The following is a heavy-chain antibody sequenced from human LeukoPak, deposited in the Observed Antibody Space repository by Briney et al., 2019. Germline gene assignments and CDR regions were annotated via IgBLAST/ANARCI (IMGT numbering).Heavy chain of an antibody. D-gene: IGHD3-22*01. CDR2: ISAYNGNT. Sequence: GASVKVSCKASGYTFTSYGISWVRQAPGQGLEWMGWISAYNGNTNYAQKLQGRVTMTTDTSTSTAYMELRSLRSDDTAVYYCARDQDYYDSSGYYCVADHWGQGTLVTVSS. CDR1: GYTFTSYG. J-gene: IGHJ4*02. CDR3: ARDQDYYDSSGYYCVADH. V-gene: IGHV1-18*01.